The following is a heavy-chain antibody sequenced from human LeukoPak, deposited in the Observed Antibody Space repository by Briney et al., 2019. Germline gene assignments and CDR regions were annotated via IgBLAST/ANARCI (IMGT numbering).Heavy chain of an antibody. J-gene: IGHJ4*02. D-gene: IGHD2-15*01. CDR3: AKAPVTTCRGAFCYPFDY. Sequence: GGSLRLSCAASGFTFSSYAMSWVRQAPGKGLEWVSAISGSGGSTHYADSVKGRFTISRDNSKNTLYLQMNSLRAEDAAVYYCAKAPVTTCRGAFCYPFDYWGLGTLVTVSS. V-gene: IGHV3-23*01. CDR1: GFTFSSYA. CDR2: ISGSGGST.